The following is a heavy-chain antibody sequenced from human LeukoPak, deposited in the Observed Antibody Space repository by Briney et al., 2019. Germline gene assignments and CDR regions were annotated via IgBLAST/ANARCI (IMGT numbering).Heavy chain of an antibody. J-gene: IGHJ4*02. CDR3: ARERGGYSYGYFDY. D-gene: IGHD5-18*01. CDR2: IYSGGST. CDR1: GFTVSSYY. Sequence: GGSLRLSCAASGFTVSSYYMSWVRQAPGKGLEWVSVIYSGGSTLYAASVKGRFTISTDNSKNSLYLQMNSLRAEGAAVYYCARERGGYSYGYFDYWGQGTLVTVSS. V-gene: IGHV3-53*01.